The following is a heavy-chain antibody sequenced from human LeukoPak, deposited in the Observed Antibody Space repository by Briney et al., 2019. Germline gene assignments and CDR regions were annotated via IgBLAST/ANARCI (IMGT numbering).Heavy chain of an antibody. CDR1: GGSISSNY. CDR2: IYYSGST. D-gene: IGHD4/OR15-4a*01. V-gene: IGHV4-59*01. Sequence: NPSETLSLTCTVSGGSISSNYWSWIRQPPGKGLEWIGYIYYSGSTNYDPSLKSRVTISVDTSNNQFSLKLSSVTAADTAVYYCARDRLGSTMDYREYDYWGQGTLVTVSS. J-gene: IGHJ4*02. CDR3: ARDRLGSTMDYREYDY.